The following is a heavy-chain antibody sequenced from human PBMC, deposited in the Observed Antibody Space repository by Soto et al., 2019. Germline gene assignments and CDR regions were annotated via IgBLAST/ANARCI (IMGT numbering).Heavy chain of an antibody. CDR2: IYSGGST. V-gene: IGHV3-53*04. CDR1: GFTVSSNY. J-gene: IGHJ3*02. CDR3: ARYSSGWYRDAFDI. D-gene: IGHD6-19*01. Sequence: GGSLRLSCAASGFTVSSNYMSWVRQAPGKGLEWVSVIYSGGSTYYADSVKGRFTISRHNSKNTLYLQMNSLRAEDTAVYYCARYSSGWYRDAFDIWGQGTMVTVSS.